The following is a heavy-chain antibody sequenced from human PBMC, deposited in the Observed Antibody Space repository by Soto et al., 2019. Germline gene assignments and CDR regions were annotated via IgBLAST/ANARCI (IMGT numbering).Heavy chain of an antibody. D-gene: IGHD2-8*01. Sequence: GGSLRLSCAASGFTFSSYAMSWVRQAPGKGLEWVSAISGSGGSTYYADSVKGRFTISRDNSKNTLYLQMNSLRAEDTAVYYCAKDIVLMVYATLDYWGQGTLVTVSS. CDR2: ISGSGGST. CDR1: GFTFSSYA. V-gene: IGHV3-23*01. J-gene: IGHJ4*02. CDR3: AKDIVLMVYATLDY.